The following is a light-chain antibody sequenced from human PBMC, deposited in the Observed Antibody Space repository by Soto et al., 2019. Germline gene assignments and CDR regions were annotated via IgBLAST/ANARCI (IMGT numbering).Light chain of an antibody. Sequence: QSALTQPASVSGAPGQSITISYTGTNSDVNYVSWHQQHPGKAPKLMIYEVINRSSGVSTRFSGSKSGNTASLTISGLQAEDEADYYCSSSTSSKTFVFGTGTKLTVL. CDR1: NSDVNY. CDR3: SSSTSSKTFV. V-gene: IGLV2-14*01. CDR2: EVI. J-gene: IGLJ1*01.